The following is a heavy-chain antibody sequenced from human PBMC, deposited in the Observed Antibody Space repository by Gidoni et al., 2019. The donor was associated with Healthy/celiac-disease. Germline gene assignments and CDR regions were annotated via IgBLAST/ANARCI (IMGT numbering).Heavy chain of an antibody. CDR3: ARVTKYCTNGVCFPLGMDV. Sequence: QVQLVESGGGVVQPGRSLRLYCAASGFTFSSYGMHWLRQAPGKGLGWVSVIWYDGSNKYYADSVKGRFTISRDNSKNTLYLQMNSLRAEDTAVYYCARVTKYCTNGVCFPLGMDVWGQGTTVTVSS. J-gene: IGHJ6*02. D-gene: IGHD2-8*01. V-gene: IGHV3-33*01. CDR1: GFTFSSYG. CDR2: IWYDGSNK.